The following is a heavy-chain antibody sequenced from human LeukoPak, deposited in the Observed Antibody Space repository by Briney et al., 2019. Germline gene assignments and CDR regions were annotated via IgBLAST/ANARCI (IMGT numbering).Heavy chain of an antibody. CDR3: ATEFGYPQTNWFDP. CDR1: GYTLTELS. Sequence: ASVKVSCKVSGYTLTELSMHWVRQAPGKGLEWMRGFDPEDGETIYAQKFQGRVTMTEDTSTDTAYMELSSLRSEDTAVYYCATEFGYPQTNWFDPWGQGTLVTVSS. V-gene: IGHV1-24*01. CDR2: FDPEDGET. D-gene: IGHD3-22*01. J-gene: IGHJ5*02.